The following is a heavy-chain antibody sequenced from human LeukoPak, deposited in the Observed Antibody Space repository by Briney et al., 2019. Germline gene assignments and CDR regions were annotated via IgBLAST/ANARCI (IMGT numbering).Heavy chain of an antibody. CDR1: GGSISSYY. Sequence: SETLSLTCTVSGGSISSYYWSWIRQPPGKGLEWIGYIYYSGSTNYNPSLKSRVTISVDTSKNQFSLKLSSVTAADTAVYYCARDYSGWAMGGYWYFNLWGRGTLATVSS. CDR2: IYYSGST. V-gene: IGHV4-59*12. J-gene: IGHJ2*01. CDR3: ARDYSGWAMGGYWYFNL. D-gene: IGHD6-19*01.